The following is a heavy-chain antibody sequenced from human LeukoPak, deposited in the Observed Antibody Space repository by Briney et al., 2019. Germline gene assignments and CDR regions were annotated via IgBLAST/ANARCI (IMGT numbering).Heavy chain of an antibody. D-gene: IGHD2-21*02. CDR1: GFTFRNYA. J-gene: IGHJ4*02. Sequence: PGGSLRLSCAASGFTFRNYAMHWVRQAPGKGLEWVAVISYDGSNKLYADSVKGRFTISRDNSKNSLYLQMSSLRAEDTAVYYCARDAGDSGGYYFDSWGQGTLVTVSS. V-gene: IGHV3-30*04. CDR3: ARDAGDSGGYYFDS. CDR2: ISYDGSNK.